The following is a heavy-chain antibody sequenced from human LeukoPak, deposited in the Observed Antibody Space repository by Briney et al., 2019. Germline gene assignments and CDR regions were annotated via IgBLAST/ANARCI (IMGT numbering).Heavy chain of an antibody. CDR2: INAYNGNT. CDR1: GYTFTSYG. J-gene: IGHJ4*02. V-gene: IGHV1-18*01. Sequence: GASVKVSCKATGYTFTSYGIGWVRQAPGQGLEWMGWINAYNGNTNYAQNLQGRVTMTTDTSTSTAYMELRSLRSDDTAVYYCARDCGADSSTYSYYFDYWGQGTLVTVSS. CDR3: ARDCGADSSTYSYYFDY. D-gene: IGHD3-22*01.